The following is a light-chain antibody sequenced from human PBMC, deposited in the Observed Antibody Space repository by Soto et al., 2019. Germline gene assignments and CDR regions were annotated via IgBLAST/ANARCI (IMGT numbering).Light chain of an antibody. J-gene: IGKJ5*01. CDR3: QQYGTSLMT. CDR1: QSVTSNF. CDR2: GTS. Sequence: ENVLTQSPGTLSLSPGEGATLSCMATQSVTSNFLAWYQQKPGQAPRLLIYGTSSRATGIPDRFSGSGSGTDFTLTISRLEPEDFAVYYCQQYGTSLMTFGQGTRLEIK. V-gene: IGKV3-20*01.